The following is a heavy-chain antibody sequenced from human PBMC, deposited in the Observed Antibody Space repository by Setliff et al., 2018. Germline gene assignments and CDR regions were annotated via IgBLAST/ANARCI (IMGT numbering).Heavy chain of an antibody. D-gene: IGHD3-9*01. Sequence: PSETLSLTCTVSGASITNINYYWGLIRQPPGKGLEWIGSIFYSGTANYSPSLRSRLTISVDTSKNQFSLKLNSVTAADTAVYYCARAPRYFDPTGSYFDYWGQGTLVTVSS. V-gene: IGHV4-39*07. J-gene: IGHJ4*02. CDR1: GASITNINYY. CDR2: IFYSGTA. CDR3: ARAPRYFDPTGSYFDY.